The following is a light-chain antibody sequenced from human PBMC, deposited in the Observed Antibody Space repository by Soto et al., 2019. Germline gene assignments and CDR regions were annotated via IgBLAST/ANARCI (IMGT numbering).Light chain of an antibody. CDR1: QSIGMF. Sequence: DIQMTQSPSSLSASVGDTVTITCRASQSIGMFSSWYQQKPGKAPKLLIFAASSLQRGVPSRFSGSGSRTDFTLTISSLQPDDFATYYCQQSSSNPPTFGGGTKVEIK. CDR3: QQSSSNPPT. CDR2: AAS. J-gene: IGKJ4*01. V-gene: IGKV1-39*01.